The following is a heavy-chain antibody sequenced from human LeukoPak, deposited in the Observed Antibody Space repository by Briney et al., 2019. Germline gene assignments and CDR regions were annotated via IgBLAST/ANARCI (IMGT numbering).Heavy chain of an antibody. CDR2: IYTSGTT. CDR3: ARAEILYYFDY. Sequence: SETLSLTCTVSGGSISSYYWSWIRQPAGKGLEWVGRIYTSGTTNYNPSLTSRVSMSVDTSKNQFSLKLTSVTAADTAVCYCARAEILYYFDYWGQGTLVTVSS. J-gene: IGHJ4*02. CDR1: GGSISSYY. V-gene: IGHV4-4*07.